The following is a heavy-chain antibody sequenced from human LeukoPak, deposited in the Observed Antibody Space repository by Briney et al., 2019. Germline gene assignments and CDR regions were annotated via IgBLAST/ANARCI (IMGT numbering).Heavy chain of an antibody. V-gene: IGHV4-39*07. Sequence: SETLSLTCTVSGGSISSSSYYWGWIRQPPGKGLEWIGSIYYSGSTYYNPSLKSRVTISVDESKNQVSLNLNSVTAADTAVYYCARARGDYGDYRPSLGYWGQGTLVTVSS. CDR1: GGSISSSSYY. CDR3: ARARGDYGDYRPSLGY. J-gene: IGHJ4*02. CDR2: IYYSGST. D-gene: IGHD4-17*01.